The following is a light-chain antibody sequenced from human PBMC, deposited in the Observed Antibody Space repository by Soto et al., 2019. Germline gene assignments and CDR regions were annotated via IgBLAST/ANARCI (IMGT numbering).Light chain of an antibody. Sequence: QSVLTQAPSPSGTPGQRVTISCSGSSSNVGSLSVDWYQHLPGTAPKLLIHSNYQRPSGVPDRFSGSKSGTSASLAINGLQSEDEADYYCAAWDGSLNGLYVFGTGIKLTVL. J-gene: IGLJ1*01. CDR3: AAWDGSLNGLYV. CDR2: SNY. V-gene: IGLV1-44*01. CDR1: SSNVGSLS.